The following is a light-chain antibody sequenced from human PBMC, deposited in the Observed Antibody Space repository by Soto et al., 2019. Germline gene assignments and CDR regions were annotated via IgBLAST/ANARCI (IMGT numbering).Light chain of an antibody. V-gene: IGKV3-11*01. CDR2: DAS. CDR1: QSVSGY. Sequence: EIVLTQSPATLSLSPGERATLSCRASQSVSGYLAWYQQKPGQAPRLLIYDASSRANGIPARFTGSGSWTDFSLTISSLEPEDFAVYYCQQRGTWPTFGQGTRVEI. J-gene: IGKJ1*01. CDR3: QQRGTWPT.